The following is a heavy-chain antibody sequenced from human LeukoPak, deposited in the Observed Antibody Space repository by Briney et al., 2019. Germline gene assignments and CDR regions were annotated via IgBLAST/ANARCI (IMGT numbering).Heavy chain of an antibody. J-gene: IGHJ4*02. CDR1: GFTFSSYW. CDR2: INQDGSVT. D-gene: IGHD5-24*01. CDR3: ARDPDPIDGANFHY. Sequence: GGSLRLSCAASGFTFSSYWMNWVRQAPGKGLEWVANINQDGSVTNYVDSVKGRFTISRDNAKNSLYLQMNRLRAEDTAVYYCARDPDPIDGANFHYWGQGTLVTVSS. V-gene: IGHV3-7*01.